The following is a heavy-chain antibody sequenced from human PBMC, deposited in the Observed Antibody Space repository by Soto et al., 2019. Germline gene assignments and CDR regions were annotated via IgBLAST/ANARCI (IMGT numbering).Heavy chain of an antibody. CDR2: IYYSGST. V-gene: IGHV4-59*01. J-gene: IGHJ6*02. D-gene: IGHD1-26*01. CDR1: GGSFSGYY. Sequence: SETLSLTCAVYGGSFSGYYWSWIRQPPGKGLGWIGYIYYSGSTNYNPSIKSRVTISVDTSKNHFSLKLSSVTAADTAVYYCAVLRGSYYIGYYYYGMDVWGQGTTVTVSS. CDR3: AVLRGSYYIGYYYYGMDV.